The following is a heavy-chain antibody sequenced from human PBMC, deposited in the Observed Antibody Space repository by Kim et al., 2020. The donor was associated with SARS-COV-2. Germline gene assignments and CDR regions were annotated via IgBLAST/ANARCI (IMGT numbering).Heavy chain of an antibody. CDR1: GFTFGDYA. Sequence: GGSLRLSCAASGFTFGDYAMHWVRQAPGKGLEWVSGINWNSGSVAYADSVKGRFTISRDNAKNSLYLQMSSLRAEDTALYYCAKSYSSDWYTAIDYWGQGTLVTVSS. D-gene: IGHD6-13*01. J-gene: IGHJ4*02. CDR2: INWNSGSV. V-gene: IGHV3-9*01. CDR3: AKSYSSDWYTAIDY.